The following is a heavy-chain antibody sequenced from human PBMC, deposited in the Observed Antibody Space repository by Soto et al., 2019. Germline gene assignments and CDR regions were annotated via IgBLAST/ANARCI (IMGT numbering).Heavy chain of an antibody. J-gene: IGHJ4*02. D-gene: IGHD2-15*01. CDR3: ARRTPAISISDH. CDR1: GGSISSSSYY. Sequence: QLQLQESGPGLVKPSETLSLTCTVSGGSISSSSYYWGWIRQPPGKGLEWIGSIYYSGSTYYNPCLKSRVTISVDTPKNQFSLKLSSLTAADTAVYYCARRTPAISISDHWGQGTLVTVSS. V-gene: IGHV4-39*01. CDR2: IYYSGST.